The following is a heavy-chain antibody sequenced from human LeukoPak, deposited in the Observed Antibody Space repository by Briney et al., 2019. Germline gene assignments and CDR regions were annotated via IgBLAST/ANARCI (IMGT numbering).Heavy chain of an antibody. CDR2: IYPGDSDT. CDR1: GYSFTSYW. V-gene: IGHV5-51*01. CDR3: ARQYYDYVWGSYRPTAKGRYFDL. D-gene: IGHD3-16*02. J-gene: IGHJ2*01. Sequence: GESLKISCKGSGYSFTSYWIGWVRQMPGKGLEWMGIIYPGDSDTRYSPSFQGQVTISADKSISTAYLQWSSLKASDTAMYYCARQYYDYVWGSYRPTAKGRYFDLWGRGTLVTVSS.